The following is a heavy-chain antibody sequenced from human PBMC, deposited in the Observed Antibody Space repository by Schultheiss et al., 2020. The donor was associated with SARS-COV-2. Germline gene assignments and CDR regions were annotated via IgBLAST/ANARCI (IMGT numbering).Heavy chain of an antibody. D-gene: IGHD2-2*01. CDR2: ISYDGSNK. V-gene: IGHV3-30*18. J-gene: IGHJ4*02. CDR1: GFTFSSYG. CDR3: AKCRKRGPGTSSKAPDFDY. Sequence: GGSLRLSCAASGFTFSSYGMHWVRQAPGKGLEWVAVISYDGSNKYYADSVKGRFTISRDNSKNTLYLQMNSLRAEDTAVYYCAKCRKRGPGTSSKAPDFDYWGQGTLVTVSS.